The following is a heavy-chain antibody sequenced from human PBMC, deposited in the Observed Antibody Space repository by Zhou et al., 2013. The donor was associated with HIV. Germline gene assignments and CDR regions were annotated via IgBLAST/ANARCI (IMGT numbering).Heavy chain of an antibody. CDR1: GYTFTNHG. J-gene: IGHJ6*03. CDR3: ARALSTRWIGGGFYYMDV. CDR2: ISSYRGHT. D-gene: IGHD6-19*01. V-gene: IGHV1-18*01. Sequence: QVHLVQSGTEVKKPGASVRVSCKASGYTFTNHGFIWVRQAPGQGLDWMGWISSYRGHTNYAQKLQGRVSVTTDTSTNTAYMELRSLRSDDTAVYYCARALSTRWIGGGFYYMDVWGKGTTVTVS.